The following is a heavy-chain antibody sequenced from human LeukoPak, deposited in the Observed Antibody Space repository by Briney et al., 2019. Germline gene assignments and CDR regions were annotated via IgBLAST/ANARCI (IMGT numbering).Heavy chain of an antibody. Sequence: SSETLSLTCTVSGGSIRSISYYWSWIRQPPGKGLEWIGEINHSGSTNYNPSLKSRVTISVDTPKNQFSLKLSSVTAADTAVYYCARSGRYCSGGSCHQWGWLQSGRPYYFDYWGQGTLVTVSS. V-gene: IGHV4-39*07. J-gene: IGHJ4*02. D-gene: IGHD2-15*01. CDR2: INHSGST. CDR3: ARSGRYCSGGSCHQWGWLQSGRPYYFDY. CDR1: GGSIRSISYY.